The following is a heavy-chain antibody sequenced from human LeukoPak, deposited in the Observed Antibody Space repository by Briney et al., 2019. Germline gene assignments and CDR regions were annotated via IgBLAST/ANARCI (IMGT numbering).Heavy chain of an antibody. D-gene: IGHD6-19*01. CDR3: ARDSSGNYFDN. CDR1: GFSFSNYD. Sequence: PGRSLRLSCAASGFSFSNYDMHWVRQAPGKGLEWVAVIWYDGSNKYYADSVKGRFTISRDNSKNTLYLQMNSLRAEDTAVYYCARDSSGNYFDNWGQGTLVTVSS. V-gene: IGHV3-33*01. J-gene: IGHJ4*02. CDR2: IWYDGSNK.